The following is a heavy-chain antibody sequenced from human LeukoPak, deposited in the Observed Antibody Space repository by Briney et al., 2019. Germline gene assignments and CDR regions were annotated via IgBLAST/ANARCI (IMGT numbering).Heavy chain of an antibody. CDR1: GFTFNTHG. J-gene: IGHJ6*03. CDR2: IQFDGSKI. Sequence: GGSLRLSCVASGFTFNTHGMHWVRQAPGKGLEWVACIQFDGSKIDYADSVKGRFTISRDNSKNTLYLQMNSLRAEDTAVYYCAKPFIVGATGYYYYYMDVWGKGTTVTVSS. D-gene: IGHD1-26*01. V-gene: IGHV3-30*02. CDR3: AKPFIVGATGYYYYYMDV.